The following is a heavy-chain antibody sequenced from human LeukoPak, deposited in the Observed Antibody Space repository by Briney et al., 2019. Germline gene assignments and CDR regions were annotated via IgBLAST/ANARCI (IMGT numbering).Heavy chain of an antibody. Sequence: GASVKVSCKASGYTFTSYGISWVRQAPGQGLEWMGWISYYNGNTNYAQKLQGRVTMTTDTSTSTAYMELRSLRSDDTAVYYCARANMITFGGVIVLDAFDIWGQGTMVTVSS. CDR2: ISYYNGNT. CDR3: ARANMITFGGVIVLDAFDI. D-gene: IGHD3-16*02. V-gene: IGHV1-18*01. J-gene: IGHJ3*02. CDR1: GYTFTSYG.